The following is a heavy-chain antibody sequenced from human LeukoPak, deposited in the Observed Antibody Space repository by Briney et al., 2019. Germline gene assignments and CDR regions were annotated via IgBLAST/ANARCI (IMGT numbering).Heavy chain of an antibody. V-gene: IGHV4-39*01. CDR3: ARHPNSVGYDY. CDR1: GGSISGSSYF. D-gene: IGHD4-23*01. CDR2: IYYSGST. J-gene: IGHJ4*02. Sequence: PSETLSLTCTVSGGSISGSSYFWGWIRQPPGKGLEWIGSIYYSGSTYYNPSLKSRVTISVDTSKNQFSLKLSSVTAADTAVYYCARHPNSVGYDYWGQGTLVTVSS.